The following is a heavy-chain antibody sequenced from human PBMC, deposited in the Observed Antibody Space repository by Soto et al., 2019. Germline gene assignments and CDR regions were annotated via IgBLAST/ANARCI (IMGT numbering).Heavy chain of an antibody. V-gene: IGHV3-21*06. CDR3: ARESEDLTSNFDY. CDR2: ISSTTNYI. CDR1: GFTFTRFS. J-gene: IGHJ4*02. Sequence: AGGSLRLSCAASGFTFTRFSMNWVRQAPGKGLEWVSSISSTTNYIYYGDSMKGRFTISRDNAKNSLYLEMNSLRAEDTAVYYCARESEDLTSNFDYWGQGTLVTVSS.